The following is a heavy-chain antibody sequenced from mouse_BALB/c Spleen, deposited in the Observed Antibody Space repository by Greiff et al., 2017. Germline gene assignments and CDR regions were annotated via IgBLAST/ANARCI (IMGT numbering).Heavy chain of an antibody. CDR1: GYTFTSYV. J-gene: IGHJ3*01. CDR2: INPYNDGT. V-gene: IGHV1-14*01. CDR3: ARWGLLYSFAY. D-gene: IGHD2-12*01. Sequence: EVQLQQSGPELVKPGASVKMSCKASGYTFTSYVMHWVKQKPGQGLEWIGYINPYNDGTKYNEKFKGKATLTSDKSSSTAYMELSSLTSEDSAVYYCARWGLLYSFAYWGQGTLVTVSA.